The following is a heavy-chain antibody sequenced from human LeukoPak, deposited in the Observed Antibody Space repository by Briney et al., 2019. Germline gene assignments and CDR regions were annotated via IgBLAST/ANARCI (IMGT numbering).Heavy chain of an antibody. Sequence: SQTLSLTCTVSGGSISSGGYYWSWIRQHPGKGLEWIGYIYYSGSTYYNPSLKSRVTISVDTSKNQFSLKLSSVTAVDTAVYYCARNVRRKNAWHRDTAMVTEWFDPWGQGTLVTVSS. CDR2: IYYSGST. J-gene: IGHJ5*02. CDR3: ARNVRRKNAWHRDTAMVTEWFDP. CDR1: GGSISSGGYY. D-gene: IGHD5-18*01. V-gene: IGHV4-31*03.